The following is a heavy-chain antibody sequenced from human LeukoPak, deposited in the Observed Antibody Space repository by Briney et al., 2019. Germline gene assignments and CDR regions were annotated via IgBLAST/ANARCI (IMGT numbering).Heavy chain of an antibody. V-gene: IGHV3-64*01. Sequence: GGSLRLSCAASGFPFSSYAMHWVRQAPGKGLEYVSAISSNGGSTYYANSVKGRFTISRDNSKNTLYLQMGSLRAEDMAVYYCARVSSLGYYMDVWGKGTTVTVSS. CDR1: GFPFSSYA. CDR2: ISSNGGST. J-gene: IGHJ6*03. D-gene: IGHD3-16*01. CDR3: ARVSSLGYYMDV.